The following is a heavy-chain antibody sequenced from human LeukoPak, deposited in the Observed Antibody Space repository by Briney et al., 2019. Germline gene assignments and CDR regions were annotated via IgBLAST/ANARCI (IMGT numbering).Heavy chain of an antibody. CDR2: VYYSGST. J-gene: IGHJ6*03. V-gene: IGHV4-38-2*02. Sequence: PSETLSLTCSVSGYSISSGYYWGWIRQPPGKGLEWIGSVYYSGSTYYNPSLKSRVTISVDTSKNQFSLNRISVTTADTAYYMDVWGKRTTATGSS. CDR1: GYSISSGYY. CDR3: V.